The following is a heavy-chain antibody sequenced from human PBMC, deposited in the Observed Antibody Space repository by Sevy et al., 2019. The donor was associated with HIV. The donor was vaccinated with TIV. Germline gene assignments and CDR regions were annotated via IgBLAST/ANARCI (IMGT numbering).Heavy chain of an antibody. CDR3: AKDRSYTSGPNWFDP. Sequence: GGSLRLSCAASEFTFNNYAMSWVRQTPGKGLEWVSGISGSGGSTYYADSVKGRFTISRDNSKNTLDLQMNSLRAEDTAVYYCAKDRSYTSGPNWFDPWGQGTLVTVSS. V-gene: IGHV3-23*01. J-gene: IGHJ5*02. CDR2: ISGSGGST. D-gene: IGHD6-19*01. CDR1: EFTFNNYA.